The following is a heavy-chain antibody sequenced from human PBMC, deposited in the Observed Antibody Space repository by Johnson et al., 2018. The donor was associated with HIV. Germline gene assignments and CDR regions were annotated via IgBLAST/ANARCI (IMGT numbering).Heavy chain of an antibody. CDR2: ISSSGNTI. V-gene: IGHV3-48*01. CDR3: ARAPNYFCDSSGYGVAFDI. J-gene: IGHJ3*02. D-gene: IGHD3-22*01. CDR1: GFTFSSYA. Sequence: MLLVESGGGVVQPGRSLRLSCAASGFTFSSYAMHWVRQAPGKGLEWVTYISSSGNTIFYADSVKGRFTISRDNTKNTLYLQMNSLRAEETAVYSWARAPNYFCDSSGYGVAFDIWGEGPMVTVSS.